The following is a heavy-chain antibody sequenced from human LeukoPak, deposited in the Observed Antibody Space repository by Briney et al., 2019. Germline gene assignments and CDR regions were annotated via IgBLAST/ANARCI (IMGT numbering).Heavy chain of an antibody. D-gene: IGHD4-17*01. CDR1: GYTFTDYY. V-gene: IGHV1-69-2*01. CDR2: VDPEDGET. CDR3: ATGLGDFWNFDY. Sequence: GASVKVSCKVSGYTFTDYYMHWVQQAPGKGLEWMGLVDPEDGETIYAEKFQGRVTITADTTTDTAYMELSSLRSEDTAVYYCATGLGDFWNFDYWGQGTLVTVSS. J-gene: IGHJ4*02.